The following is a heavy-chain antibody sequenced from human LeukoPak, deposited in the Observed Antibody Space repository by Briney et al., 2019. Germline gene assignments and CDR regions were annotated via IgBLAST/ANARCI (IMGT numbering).Heavy chain of an antibody. D-gene: IGHD3-22*01. Sequence: PGRSLRLSCAASGFTFSSYAMHWVRQAPGKGLEWVAVISSDGSNKYYADSVKGRFTISRDNSKNTLYLQMHSLRAEDTSVYYCARAGEYYYDSSGYYYLGYWGKEPLVTVSS. V-gene: IGHV3-30-3*01. CDR3: ARAGEYYYDSSGYYYLGY. J-gene: IGHJ4*02. CDR1: GFTFSSYA. CDR2: ISSDGSNK.